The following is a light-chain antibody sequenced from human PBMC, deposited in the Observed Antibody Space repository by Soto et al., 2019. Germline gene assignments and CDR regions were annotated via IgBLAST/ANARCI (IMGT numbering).Light chain of an antibody. V-gene: IGKV3-20*01. CDR1: QTVTNDY. J-gene: IGKJ5*01. CDR3: QQYGLSPIS. CDR2: DAS. Sequence: EIVLTQSPGTLSLSPGERVTLSCRASQTVTNDYLAWYQQKDGQAPRLLIYDASTRATGVPDRFSGSGSGPEYTLTITRLEPEDFAVYSCQQYGLSPISFGQGTRLEIK.